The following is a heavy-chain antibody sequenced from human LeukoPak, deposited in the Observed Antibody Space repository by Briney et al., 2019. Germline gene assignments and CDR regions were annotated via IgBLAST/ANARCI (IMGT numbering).Heavy chain of an antibody. J-gene: IGHJ4*02. CDR1: GFTFSSYA. D-gene: IGHD6-19*01. V-gene: IGHV3-23*01. CDR2: ISGSGGST. Sequence: PGGSLRLSCAASGFTFSSYAMSWVRQAPGKGLEWVSAISGSGGSTYYADSVKGRFTISRDNSTNTLYLQMNSLRAEDTAVYYCAKDPISSGWYTPYFDYWGQGTLVTVSS. CDR3: AKDPISSGWYTPYFDY.